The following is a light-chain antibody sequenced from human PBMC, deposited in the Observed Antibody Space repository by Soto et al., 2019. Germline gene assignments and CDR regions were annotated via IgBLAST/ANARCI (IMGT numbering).Light chain of an antibody. CDR2: KAS. Sequence: DIQMPQSPSPLSASVGDRVTLTCRASQSISSWLAWYQQKPGKAPKLLIYKASSLESGVPSRFSGSGSGTEFTLTISSLQPDDFATYYCQQYNSYSQTFGQGTKVDIK. J-gene: IGKJ1*01. CDR3: QQYNSYSQT. V-gene: IGKV1-5*03. CDR1: QSISSW.